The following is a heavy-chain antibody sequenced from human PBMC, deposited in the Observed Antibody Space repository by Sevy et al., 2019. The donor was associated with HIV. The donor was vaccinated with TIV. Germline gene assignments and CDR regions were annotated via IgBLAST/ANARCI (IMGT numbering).Heavy chain of an antibody. Sequence: GGSLRLSCAASGFTFSNYALTWVRQAPGKGLDWVSSITGSSTTIYYADSVKGRFTISRDNSKNTLYLQMNSLRAEDTAVYYCAKEPYYYDSSPGYWGQGTLVTVSS. J-gene: IGHJ4*02. CDR3: AKEPYYYDSSPGY. CDR2: ITGSSTTI. D-gene: IGHD3-22*01. CDR1: GFTFSNYA. V-gene: IGHV3-23*01.